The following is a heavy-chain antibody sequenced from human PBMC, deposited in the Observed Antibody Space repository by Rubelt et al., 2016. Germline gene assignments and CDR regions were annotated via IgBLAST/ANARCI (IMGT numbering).Heavy chain of an antibody. CDR2: ISYSGST. D-gene: IGHD3-3*01. Sequence: ISYSGSTYYNPSLKSRVTISVDTSKNQFSLKLSSVTAADTAVYYCASQVVFFWSGYPRSPGMDVWGQGTTVTVSS. J-gene: IGHJ6*02. V-gene: IGHV4-39*07. CDR3: ASQVVFFWSGYPRSPGMDV.